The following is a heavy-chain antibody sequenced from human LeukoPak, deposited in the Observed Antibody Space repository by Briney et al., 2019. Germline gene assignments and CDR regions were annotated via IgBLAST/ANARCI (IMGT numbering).Heavy chain of an antibody. CDR2: INTNTGNP. J-gene: IGHJ4*02. Sequence: ASVKVSCKASGYTFTSYAMNWVRQAPGQGLEWMGWINTNTGNPTYAQGFTGRFVFSLDTSVSTAYLQISSLKAEDTAVYYCASQYYDILTGYPLSPIDYWGQGTLVTVSS. CDR3: ASQYYDILTGYPLSPIDY. V-gene: IGHV7-4-1*02. D-gene: IGHD3-9*01. CDR1: GYTFTSYA.